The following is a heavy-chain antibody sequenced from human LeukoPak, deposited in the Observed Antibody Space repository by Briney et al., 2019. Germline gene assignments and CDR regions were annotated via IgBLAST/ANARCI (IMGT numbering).Heavy chain of an antibody. CDR3: ARRDYYDSTGYYVY. CDR1: GGSISSSNW. J-gene: IGHJ4*02. Sequence: SETLSLTCAVSGGSISSSNWWSWVRQPPGKGLEWIGEIYHSGSTNYNPSLKSRVTISVDKSKNQFSLKLSSVTAADTAVYYCARRDYYDSTGYYVYWGQGTLVTVSS. V-gene: IGHV4-4*02. CDR2: IYHSGST. D-gene: IGHD3-22*01.